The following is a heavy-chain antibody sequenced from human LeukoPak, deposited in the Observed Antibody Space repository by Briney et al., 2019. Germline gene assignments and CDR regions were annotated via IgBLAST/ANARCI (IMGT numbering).Heavy chain of an antibody. D-gene: IGHD4-17*01. CDR1: GFTFSSYA. V-gene: IGHV3-30*14. CDR3: TRENGDYAGRFDY. Sequence: GGSLRLSCAASGFTFSSYAMHWVRQAPGKGLEWVAVISYDGSNKYYADSVKGRFTISRDNSKNTLYLQMNSLRAEDTAVYYCTRENGDYAGRFDYWGQGTLVTISS. CDR2: ISYDGSNK. J-gene: IGHJ4*02.